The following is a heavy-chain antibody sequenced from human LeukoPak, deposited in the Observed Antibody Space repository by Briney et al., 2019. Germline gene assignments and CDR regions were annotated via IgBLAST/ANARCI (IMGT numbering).Heavy chain of an antibody. CDR3: ARGLTHQWLVLGGIWFDP. CDR1: GGSFSGYY. V-gene: IGHV4-34*01. D-gene: IGHD6-19*01. Sequence: SETLSLTCAVYGGSFSGYYWSWIRQPPGKGLEWIGEINHSGSTNYNPSLKSRVTISVDTSKNQFSLKLSSVTAADTAVYYCARGLTHQWLVLGGIWFDPWGQGTLDTVSS. CDR2: INHSGST. J-gene: IGHJ5*02.